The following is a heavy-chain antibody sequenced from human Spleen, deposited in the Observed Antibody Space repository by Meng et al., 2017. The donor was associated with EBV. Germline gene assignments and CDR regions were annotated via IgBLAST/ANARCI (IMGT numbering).Heavy chain of an antibody. V-gene: IGHV1-8*01. J-gene: IGHJ4*02. CDR3: ARGGIDF. CDR1: GYTFSVYD. CDR2: MNPGSGNT. Sequence: HVQLVQSGAEVKNPVASVMVSCKASGYTFSVYDITWVRQAAGQGLEWMGWMNPGSGNTVYAQKFQGRVTMTRNTSITTAYMELSNLRSEDAAVYYCARGGIDFWGQGTLVTVSS.